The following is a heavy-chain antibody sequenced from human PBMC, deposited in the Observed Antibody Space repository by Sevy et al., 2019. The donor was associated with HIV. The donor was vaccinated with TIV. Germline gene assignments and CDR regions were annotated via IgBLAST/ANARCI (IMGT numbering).Heavy chain of an antibody. D-gene: IGHD1-1*01. J-gene: IGHJ4*02. CDR2: IWYDGTNR. CDR3: AREDIRLACIGYYFHS. CDR1: GFSISGYG. V-gene: IGHV3-33*01. Sequence: GGSLRLSCAASGFSISGYGMHCVRQAPGKGLEWVAVIWYDGTNRDYADSVKGRFTISRDNSKNTLYLQMNSLRVEVTPVYYCAREDIRLACIGYYFHSWGQGTMVFVSS.